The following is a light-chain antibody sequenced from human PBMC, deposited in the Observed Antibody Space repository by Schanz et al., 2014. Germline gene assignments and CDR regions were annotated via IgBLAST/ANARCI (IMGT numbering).Light chain of an antibody. CDR1: SSDFGAYNS. Sequence: QSALTQPPSASGSPGQSVTISCTGTSSDFGAYNSVSWYQQHPGKAPKVIIYEVTKRPSGVPDRFSGSKSGNTASLTISGLQPEDEADYYCISYTSSRTKGVFGGGTKLTVL. V-gene: IGLV2-8*01. J-gene: IGLJ3*02. CDR2: EVT. CDR3: ISYTSSRTKGV.